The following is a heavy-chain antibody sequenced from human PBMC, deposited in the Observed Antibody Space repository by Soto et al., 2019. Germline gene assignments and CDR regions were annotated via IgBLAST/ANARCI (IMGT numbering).Heavy chain of an antibody. V-gene: IGHV1-69*01. D-gene: IGHD2-15*01. CDR1: GDTFSSHL. J-gene: IGHJ4*02. CDR2: ILPIFDTP. Sequence: QVQLVQSGAEVKKPGSSVKVSCKASGDTFSSHLISWVRQAPGQGLEWMGGILPIFDTPKYAQRFQGRVTFTADESSSTASMELRSLTSEDTSGYYCATHHCSGGACYEDHFHYWGQGTLVTVSS. CDR3: ATHHCSGGACYEDHFHY.